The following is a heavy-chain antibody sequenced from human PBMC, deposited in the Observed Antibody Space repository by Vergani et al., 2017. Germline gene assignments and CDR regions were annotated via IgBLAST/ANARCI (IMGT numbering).Heavy chain of an antibody. CDR3: ARDRDGSGWYYY. V-gene: IGHV4-59*11. Sequence: QVQLQESGPGLVKPSETLSLTCTVSGGSISSHYWSWIRQPPGKGLEWIGYIYYSGSTNYNPSLKSRGTISVDTSKNQFSLKLSSVTAADTAVYYCARDRDGSGWYYYWGQGTLVTVSS. J-gene: IGHJ4*02. CDR1: GGSISSHY. CDR2: IYYSGST. D-gene: IGHD6-19*01.